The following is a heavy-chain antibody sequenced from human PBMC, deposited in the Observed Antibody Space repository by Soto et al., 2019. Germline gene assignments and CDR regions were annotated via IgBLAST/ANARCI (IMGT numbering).Heavy chain of an antibody. Sequence: CVSLRLSCAASGFTFSNHARAWVRQAPGKGLEWVPGISGGGNSTYYADSVKGRFTIPRDNSKNALYLQMNSLRAEDTAVYYCAKTESSGWSTRYGMDVWGQGTTVTVSS. J-gene: IGHJ6*02. CDR1: GFTFSNHA. D-gene: IGHD6-19*01. CDR3: AKTESSGWSTRYGMDV. CDR2: ISGGGNST. V-gene: IGHV3-23*01.